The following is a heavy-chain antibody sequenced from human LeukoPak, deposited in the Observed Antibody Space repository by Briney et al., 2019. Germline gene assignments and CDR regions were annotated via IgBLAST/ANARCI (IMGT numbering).Heavy chain of an antibody. CDR1: GGTLRSKA. CDR2: IIPLLNTS. CDR3: ARGFSSSWSYFEN. V-gene: IGHV1-69*05. J-gene: IGHJ4*02. Sequence: APVKVSGKASGGTLRSKAINWVRQAPGQGLEWMGGIIPLLNTSIYAQKFQGRVTIITDESATTADMELNSLRSEDTAVYLCARGFSSSWSYFENWGQGTLVTVSS. D-gene: IGHD6-13*01.